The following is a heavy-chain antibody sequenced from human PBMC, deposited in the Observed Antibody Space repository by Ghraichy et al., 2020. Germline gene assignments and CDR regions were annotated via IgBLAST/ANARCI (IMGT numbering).Heavy chain of an antibody. V-gene: IGHV4-39*02. CDR2: IFYTGGT. J-gene: IGHJ4*02. Sequence: SDTLSLTCSVSGDSINSNNYYWGWIRQSPGMGLEWIGSIFYTGGTYYNPSLKSRVTMSVDNSKSHFSLKLTSVTATDTAVYYCARLGPHIAVAGSGGIDSWGQGTLVTVSS. CDR1: GDSINSNNYY. CDR3: ARLGPHIAVAGSGGIDS. D-gene: IGHD6-19*01.